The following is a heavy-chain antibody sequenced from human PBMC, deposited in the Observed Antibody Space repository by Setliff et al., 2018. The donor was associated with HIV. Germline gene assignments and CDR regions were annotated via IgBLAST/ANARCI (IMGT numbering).Heavy chain of an antibody. CDR3: ARRAGSDYFTRFDY. J-gene: IGHJ4*02. D-gene: IGHD3-10*01. V-gene: IGHV4-34*01. Sequence: SETLSLTCAVYGGSFSGYYWSWIRQSPGKGLEWVGEINHSGSTNYNPSLKSRVTILGDTSKNQFSLKLSSVTAADTAVYYCARRAGSDYFTRFDYWGQGTLVTVSS. CDR2: INHSGST. CDR1: GGSFSGYY.